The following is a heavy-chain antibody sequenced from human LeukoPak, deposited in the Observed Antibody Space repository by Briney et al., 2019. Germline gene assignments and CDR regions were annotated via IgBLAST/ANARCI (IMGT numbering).Heavy chain of an antibody. V-gene: IGHV3-7*01. J-gene: IGHJ4*02. CDR1: GFTFSRYW. Sequence: PGGSLRLSCAASGFTFSRYWMSWVRQAPGKGLEWVANIKLDGSEKYYVDSVKGRFTISRDNAKNSLYLQMNSLRTEDTAVYYCAKNSLSSRLRYFDYWGQGTLVTVSS. CDR3: AKNSLSSRLRYFDY. CDR2: IKLDGSEK. D-gene: IGHD4-17*01.